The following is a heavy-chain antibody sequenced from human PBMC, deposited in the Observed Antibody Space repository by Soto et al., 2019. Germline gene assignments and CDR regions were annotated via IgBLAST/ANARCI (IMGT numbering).Heavy chain of an antibody. D-gene: IGHD4-17*01. CDR2: IYSGGST. V-gene: IGHV3-53*04. J-gene: IGHJ4*02. Sequence: EVQLVESGGGLVQPGGSLRLSCAASGFTVSSNYMSWVRQAPGKGLEWVSVIYSGGSTYYADSVKGRFTISRHNSKNTLYLQMNSLRAEDTAVYYCASLDDYGDYVSDYWGQGTLVTVSS. CDR1: GFTVSSNY. CDR3: ASLDDYGDYVSDY.